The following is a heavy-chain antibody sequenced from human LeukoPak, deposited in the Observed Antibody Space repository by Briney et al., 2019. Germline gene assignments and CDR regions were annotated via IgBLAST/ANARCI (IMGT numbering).Heavy chain of an antibody. D-gene: IGHD3-9*01. CDR1: GFTFSSYS. CDR2: ISSSSSYI. J-gene: IGHJ4*02. Sequence: PGGSLRLSCAASGFTFSSYSMNWVRQAPGKGLEWVSSISSSSSYIYYADSVKGRFTISRDNAKNSLYLQMNSLRAEDTAVYYCAREDGDYDILTGPFDYWGQGTLVTVSS. CDR3: AREDGDYDILTGPFDY. V-gene: IGHV3-21*01.